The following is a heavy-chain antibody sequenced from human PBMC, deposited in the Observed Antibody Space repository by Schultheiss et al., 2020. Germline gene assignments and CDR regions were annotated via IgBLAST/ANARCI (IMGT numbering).Heavy chain of an antibody. Sequence: ASVKVYCKASGYTFTSYDINWVRQATGQGLEWVGWMNPNSGGTNYAQKFQGRVTMTRDTSISTAYMELSRLRSDDTAVYYCARSGLRIQLWSRRGNWFDPWGQGTLVTVSS. CDR1: GYTFTSYD. D-gene: IGHD5-18*01. V-gene: IGHV1-2*02. J-gene: IGHJ5*02. CDR2: MNPNSGGT. CDR3: ARSGLRIQLWSRRGNWFDP.